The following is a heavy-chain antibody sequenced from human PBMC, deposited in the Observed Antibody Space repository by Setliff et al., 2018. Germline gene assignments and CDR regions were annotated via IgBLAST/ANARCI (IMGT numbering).Heavy chain of an antibody. CDR3: ARDKGYDSSGYYFYYYYYMDV. J-gene: IGHJ6*03. D-gene: IGHD3-22*01. Sequence: ASVKVSCKASGYTFTDYAMHWVRQALGQRLEWMGWINPCNGNTKYSQKFQGRVTITRDTSASTAYMELSSLRSEDTAVYYCARDKGYDSSGYYFYYYYYMDVWGKGTTVTVSS. CDR2: INPCNGNT. V-gene: IGHV1-3*01. CDR1: GYTFTDYA.